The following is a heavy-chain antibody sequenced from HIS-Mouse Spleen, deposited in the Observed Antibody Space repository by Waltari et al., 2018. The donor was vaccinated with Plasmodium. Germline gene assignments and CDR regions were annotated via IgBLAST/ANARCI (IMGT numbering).Heavy chain of an antibody. Sequence: QVQLQQWGAGLLKPSETLSPPCAVYGGSCRGYSWSWIRQPPGKGLEWIGEINHSGSTNYSPSLKSRVTISVDTSKNQFSLKLGSVTAADTAVYYCARVTSSGVYWYFDLWGRGTLVTVSS. J-gene: IGHJ2*01. CDR2: INHSGST. CDR3: ARVTSSGVYWYFDL. D-gene: IGHD3-3*01. CDR1: GGSCRGYS. V-gene: IGHV4-34*01.